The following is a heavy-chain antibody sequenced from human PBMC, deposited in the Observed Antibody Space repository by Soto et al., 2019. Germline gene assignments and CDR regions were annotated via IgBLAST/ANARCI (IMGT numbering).Heavy chain of an antibody. J-gene: IGHJ3*02. Sequence: SETLSLTCTVSGGSISSSSYYWGWIRQPPGKGLEWIGSIYYSGSTYYNPSLKSRVTISVDTSKNQFSLKLSSVTAADTAVYYCARHQGGRFSVAFDIWGQGTMVIV. CDR2: IYYSGST. CDR1: GGSISSSSYY. V-gene: IGHV4-39*01. D-gene: IGHD3-3*01. CDR3: ARHQGGRFSVAFDI.